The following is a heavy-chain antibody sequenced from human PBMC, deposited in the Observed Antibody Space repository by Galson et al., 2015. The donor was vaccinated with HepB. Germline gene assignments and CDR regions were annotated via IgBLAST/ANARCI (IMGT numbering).Heavy chain of an antibody. J-gene: IGHJ6*02. CDR1: GYTFTAFS. CDR3: ATLSAPRYGLDV. CDR2: FDPDDGET. V-gene: IGHV1-24*01. Sequence: SVKVSCKVSGYTFTAFSMHWVRQAPGKGLEWMGGFDPDDGETIYAQKFQGRVTMTEDTSTDTAYMELSSLRSEDTAVYYCATLSAPRYGLDVCGQGATVTVAS.